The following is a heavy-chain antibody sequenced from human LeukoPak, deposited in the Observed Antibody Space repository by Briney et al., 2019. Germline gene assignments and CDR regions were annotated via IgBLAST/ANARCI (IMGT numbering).Heavy chain of an antibody. D-gene: IGHD5-18*01. V-gene: IGHV1-2*02. J-gene: IGHJ4*02. CDR2: INPNSGGT. CDR1: GYTFTGYY. CDR3: ATTNTPMGTFDY. Sequence: GASVEVSCKASGYTFTGYYMHWVRQAPGQGLEWMGWINPNSGGTNYAQKFQGRVTMTRDTSISTAYMELSRLRSDDTAVYYCATTNTPMGTFDYWGQGTLVTVSS.